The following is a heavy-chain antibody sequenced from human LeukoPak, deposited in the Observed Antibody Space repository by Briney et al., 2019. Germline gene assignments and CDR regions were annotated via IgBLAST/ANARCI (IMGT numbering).Heavy chain of an antibody. D-gene: IGHD2-15*01. CDR2: IYYSGST. J-gene: IGHJ6*02. Sequence: SETLSLTCTVSGGSISSHYWSWIRQPPGKGLEWIGYIYYSGSTNYNPSLKSRVTISVDTSKNQFSLKLSSVTAADTAVYYCARGSAGGSSYYYYGMDVWGQGTTVTVSS. CDR3: ARGSAGGSSYYYYGMDV. V-gene: IGHV4-59*11. CDR1: GGSISSHY.